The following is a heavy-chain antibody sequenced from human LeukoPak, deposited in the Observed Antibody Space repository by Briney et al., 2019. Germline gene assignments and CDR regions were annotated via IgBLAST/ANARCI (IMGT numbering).Heavy chain of an antibody. CDR1: GFTFSGSD. CDR3: SSGETTRPFDY. J-gene: IGHJ4*02. D-gene: IGHD1-7*01. CDR2: IRSKSKSYAT. V-gene: IGHV3-73*01. Sequence: GGSLRLSCAASGFTFSGSDMHWVRQASGKGLEWVGRIRSKSKSYATAYAVSVKGSFTVSRDDSKNTAYLQMNSLKTEDTAVYYCSSGETTRPFDYWGQGTLVTVSS.